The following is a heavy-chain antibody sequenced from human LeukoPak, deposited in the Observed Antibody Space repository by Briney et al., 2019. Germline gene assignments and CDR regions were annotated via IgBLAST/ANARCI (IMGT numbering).Heavy chain of an antibody. J-gene: IGHJ4*02. Sequence: ASVKVSCKASGYTFTNYAIQWVRQVPGQRLEWMGWINAGHGNTKYPQKLQGRVTITRDTSASTAYIELSSLRSEDTAVYYCARGAGFAEPLPEYWGQGTLLTVSS. CDR3: ARGAGFAEPLPEY. CDR1: GYTFTNYA. CDR2: INAGHGNT. V-gene: IGHV1-3*01. D-gene: IGHD1-14*01.